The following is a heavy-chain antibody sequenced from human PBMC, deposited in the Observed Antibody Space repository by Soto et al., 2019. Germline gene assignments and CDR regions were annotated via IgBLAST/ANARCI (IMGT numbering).Heavy chain of an antibody. J-gene: IGHJ4*02. V-gene: IGHV4-30-4*01. D-gene: IGHD1-1*01. CDR1: GGSIDSDDYY. CDR2: VYSSGRT. Sequence: PSETLSLTCTVSGGSIDSDDYYWTWIRQPPGKGLEWIGYVYSSGRTSYNPSLESRLTISIDTSKNQFSLHLNSVSAADTAVYFCARDRGNLPDFFEYWGQGTLVTV. CDR3: ARDRGNLPDFFEY.